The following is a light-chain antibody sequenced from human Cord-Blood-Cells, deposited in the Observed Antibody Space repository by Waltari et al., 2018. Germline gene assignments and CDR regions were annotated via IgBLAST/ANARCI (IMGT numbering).Light chain of an antibody. J-gene: IGKJ2*01. CDR1: QSVLYSSNNKNY. V-gene: IGKV4-1*01. CDR2: WAS. CDR3: QQYYSTPYT. Sequence: DIVMTQSPDSLAVSLCERATIHCKSSQSVLYSSNNKNYLAWYQQKPGQPPKLLMYWASTRESGVPDRFSGSGSGTDFTLTISSLQAEDVAVYYCQQYYSTPYTFGQGTKLEIK.